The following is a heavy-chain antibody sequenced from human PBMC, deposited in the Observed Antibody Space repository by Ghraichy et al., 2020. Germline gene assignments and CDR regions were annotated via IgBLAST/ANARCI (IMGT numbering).Heavy chain of an antibody. D-gene: IGHD4-11*01. CDR1: GGSISSYY. J-gene: IGHJ4*02. CDR3: ATTLSNSNPVDPDY. CDR2: IYYSGST. Sequence: SETLSLTCTVSGGSISSYYWSWIRQPPGKGLEWIGYIYYSGSTNYNPSLKSRVTISVDTSKNQFSLKLSSVTAADTAVYYCATTLSNSNPVDPDYWGQGTLVTVSS. V-gene: IGHV4-59*01.